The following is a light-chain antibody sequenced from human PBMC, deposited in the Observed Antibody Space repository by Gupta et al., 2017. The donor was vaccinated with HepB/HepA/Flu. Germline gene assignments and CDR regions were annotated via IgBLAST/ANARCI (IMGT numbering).Light chain of an antibody. Sequence: EILMTQSPATLSVSPGETATLTCMASPSVNSYVAWYQQKPGQAPRLLIYGASPRATGIPARFSGRGSGTEFSLTISSLQAEDIAVYYCQQYNNCPRTFGQGTKV. CDR2: GAS. CDR1: PSVNSY. V-gene: IGKV3-15*01. CDR3: QQYNNCPRT. J-gene: IGKJ1*01.